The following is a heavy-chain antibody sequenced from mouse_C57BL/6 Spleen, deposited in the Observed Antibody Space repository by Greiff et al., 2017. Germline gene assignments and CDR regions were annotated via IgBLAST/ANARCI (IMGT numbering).Heavy chain of an antibody. J-gene: IGHJ4*01. V-gene: IGHV5-9-1*02. CDR1: GFTFSSYA. CDR2: ISSGGDYI. CDR3: TRAIYYDYDYYAMDY. Sequence: EVKLVESGEGLVKPGGSLKLSCAASGFTFSSYAMSWVRQTPEKRLEWVAYISSGGDYIYYADTVKGRFTISRDNARNTLYLQMSSLKSEDTAMYYCTRAIYYDYDYYAMDYWGQGTSVTVSS. D-gene: IGHD2-4*01.